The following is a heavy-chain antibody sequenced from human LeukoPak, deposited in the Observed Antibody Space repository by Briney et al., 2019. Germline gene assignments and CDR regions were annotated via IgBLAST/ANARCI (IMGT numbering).Heavy chain of an antibody. Sequence: KPSQTLSLTCAISGDSVSSNTAAWNCVRQSPSRGLEWLGRTYYRSKWYYDYATSVSSRMAINPDTSKNLFSLQLNSVTPVDTAVYYCARDPGYYYAMHVWGQGTTVTVSS. D-gene: IGHD2-15*01. CDR3: ARDPGYYYAMHV. CDR1: GDSVSSNTAA. V-gene: IGHV6-1*01. CDR2: TYYRSKWYY. J-gene: IGHJ6*02.